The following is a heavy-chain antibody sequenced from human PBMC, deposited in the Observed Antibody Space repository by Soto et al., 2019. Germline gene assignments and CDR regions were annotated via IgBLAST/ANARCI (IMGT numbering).Heavy chain of an antibody. CDR1: GYTFTSYD. D-gene: IGHD6-6*01. V-gene: IGHV1-8*01. CDR2: MNPNSGNT. CDR3: ARGAARPGRDNWFDP. Sequence: ASVKVSCKASGYTFTSYDINWVRQATGQGLEWMGWMNPNSGNTGYAQKFQGRVTMTRNTSISTAYMELRSLRSEDTAVYYCARGAARPGRDNWFDPWGQGTLVAVSS. J-gene: IGHJ5*02.